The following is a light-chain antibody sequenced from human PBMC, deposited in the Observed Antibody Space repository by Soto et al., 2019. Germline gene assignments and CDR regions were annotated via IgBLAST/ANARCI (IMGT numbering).Light chain of an antibody. V-gene: IGKV2-28*01. Sequence: VMTQSPLSLPVTPGEPASISCRSSQSLLHSNGYNYLDWYLQKPGQSPQLLIYLGSNRASGVPDRFSGSGSGTDFTLKISRVEAEDVGVYYCMQPLQSWTFGQGTKVDIK. J-gene: IGKJ1*01. CDR2: LGS. CDR1: QSLLHSNGYNY. CDR3: MQPLQSWT.